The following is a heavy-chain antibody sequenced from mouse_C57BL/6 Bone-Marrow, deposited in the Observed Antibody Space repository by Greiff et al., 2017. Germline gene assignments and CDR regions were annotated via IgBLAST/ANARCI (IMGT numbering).Heavy chain of an antibody. J-gene: IGHJ2*01. D-gene: IGHD1-2*01. V-gene: IGHV5-17*01. CDR2: ISSGSSTI. CDR1: GFTFSDYG. CDR3: ARLRRHYFDY. Sequence: EVKLMESGGGLVKPGGSLKLSCAASGFTFSDYGMHWVRQAPEKGLEWVAYISSGSSTIYYADTVKGRFTISRDNAKNTLFLQMTSRRSEDTAMYYCARLRRHYFDYWGQGTTLTVSS.